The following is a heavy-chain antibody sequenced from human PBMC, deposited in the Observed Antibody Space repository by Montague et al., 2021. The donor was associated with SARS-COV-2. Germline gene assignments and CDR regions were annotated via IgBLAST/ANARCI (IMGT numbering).Heavy chain of an antibody. J-gene: IGHJ4*02. D-gene: IGHD3-22*01. V-gene: IGHV4-34*01. CDR2: IKHRGTS. CDR1: GGSFSDYY. Sequence: SETLSLTCAVYGGSFSDYYWSWIRQPPGKGLEWIGEIKHRGTSKYNTSLKSRVSISLDTSKNQFSLYLSSVTAADTAVYYCARGRQHFNMIVVVMTGGEYYFDYWGQGTLVTVSS. CDR3: ARGRQHFNMIVVVMTGGEYYFDY.